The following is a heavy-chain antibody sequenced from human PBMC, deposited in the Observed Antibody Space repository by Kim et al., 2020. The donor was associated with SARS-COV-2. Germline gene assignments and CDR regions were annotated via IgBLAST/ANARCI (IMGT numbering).Heavy chain of an antibody. J-gene: IGHJ4*02. D-gene: IGHD2-2*01. CDR3: AKAPSTSSPYYYDY. V-gene: IGHV3-23*01. Sequence: DSVKGRFTISRDNSKNTLFLQMNSLRAEDTALYYCAKAPSTSSPYYYDYWGQGTLVTVSS.